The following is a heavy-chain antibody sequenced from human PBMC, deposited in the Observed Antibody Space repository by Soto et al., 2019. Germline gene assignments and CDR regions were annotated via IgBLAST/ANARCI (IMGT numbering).Heavy chain of an antibody. Sequence: QVQLVQSGAEVKKPGASVKVSCKASGYSFTRFGIAWVRQAPGQGLEWMGWISAHNGMTHYAQQFQGRVTMTTDTSTGTAYMELRSLKSDDPAVYFCARDGSYRYSDWGQGTLVIVSS. CDR3: ARDGSYRYSD. CDR2: ISAHNGMT. D-gene: IGHD3-16*02. V-gene: IGHV1-18*01. CDR1: GYSFTRFG. J-gene: IGHJ4*02.